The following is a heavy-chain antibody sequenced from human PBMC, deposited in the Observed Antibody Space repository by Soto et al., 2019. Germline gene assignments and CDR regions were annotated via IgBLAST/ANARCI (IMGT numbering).Heavy chain of an antibody. J-gene: IGHJ4*02. CDR2: ISSSSSYI. CDR3: AGDSYRHYEFWSGYYPSDY. V-gene: IGHV3-21*01. D-gene: IGHD3-3*01. Sequence: GGSLRLSCAASGFTFSSYSMNWVRQAPGKGLEWVSSISSSSSYIYYADSVKGRFTISRDNAKNPLYLQMNSLRAEDTAVYYCAGDSYRHYEFWSGYYPSDYWGQGTLVTVSS. CDR1: GFTFSSYS.